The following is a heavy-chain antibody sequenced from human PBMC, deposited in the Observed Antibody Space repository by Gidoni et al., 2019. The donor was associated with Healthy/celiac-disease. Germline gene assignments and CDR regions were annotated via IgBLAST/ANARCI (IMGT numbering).Heavy chain of an antibody. Sequence: SAISGSGGSTYYADSVKGRFTISRDNSKNTLYLQMNSLRAEDTAVYYCAKSPPGYSYARGDYWGQGTLVTVSS. D-gene: IGHD5-18*01. CDR2: ISGSGGST. V-gene: IGHV3-23*01. J-gene: IGHJ4*02. CDR3: AKSPPGYSYARGDY.